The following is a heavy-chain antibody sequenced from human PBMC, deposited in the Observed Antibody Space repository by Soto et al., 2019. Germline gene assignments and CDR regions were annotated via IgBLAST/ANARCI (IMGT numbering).Heavy chain of an antibody. D-gene: IGHD3-22*01. V-gene: IGHV3-21*01. J-gene: IGHJ6*02. CDR2: ISSSSSYI. Sequence: GGSLRLSFAASGLTFSSYSMNWFRHAPGKGLEWVSSISSSSSYIYYADSVKGRFTISRDNAKNSLYLQMNSLRAEDTAVYYCARDGYYDSSGYPGGMDVWGQGTTVTVSS. CDR3: ARDGYYDSSGYPGGMDV. CDR1: GLTFSSYS.